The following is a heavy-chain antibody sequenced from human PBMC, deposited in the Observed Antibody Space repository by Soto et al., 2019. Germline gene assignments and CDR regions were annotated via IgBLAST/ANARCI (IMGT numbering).Heavy chain of an antibody. CDR1: GDSITSTIYY. V-gene: IGHV4-39*01. CDR3: ARRLFSSTWPSYFDY. J-gene: IGHJ4*02. CDR2: IHYSGST. Sequence: LSLICTVSGDSITSTIYYWGWIRQPSGKGLEWIGCIHYSGSTYYNPSLRSRVTSSVDTSKNQFSLKVSSVTAADTAVYYCARRLFSSTWPSYFDYWGEGTLVTVSS. D-gene: IGHD6-13*01.